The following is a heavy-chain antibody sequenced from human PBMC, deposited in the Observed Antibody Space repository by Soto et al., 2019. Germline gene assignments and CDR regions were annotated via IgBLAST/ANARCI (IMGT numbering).Heavy chain of an antibody. CDR3: ARGGNMVRGDLFDY. V-gene: IGHV3-13*01. Sequence: GGSLRLSCAASGFTFSSYDMHWVRQATGKGLEWVSAIGTAGDTYYPGSVKGRFTISRENAKNSLYLQMNSLRAEDTAVYYCARGGNMVRGDLFDYWGQGTLVTVSS. J-gene: IGHJ4*02. D-gene: IGHD3-10*01. CDR2: IGTAGDT. CDR1: GFTFSSYD.